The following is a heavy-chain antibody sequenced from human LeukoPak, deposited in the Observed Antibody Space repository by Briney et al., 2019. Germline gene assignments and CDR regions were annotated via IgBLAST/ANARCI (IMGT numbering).Heavy chain of an antibody. CDR1: GGSISSSSYY. D-gene: IGHD3-9*01. CDR2: IYYSGST. J-gene: IGHJ5*02. Sequence: SETLSLTCTVSGGSISSSSYYWGWIRQPPGKGLEWIGSIYYSGSTYYNPSLKSRVTISVDTSKNQFSLKLSSVTAADTAVYYCARGMFDWLLCWLDPWGQGTLVTVSS. V-gene: IGHV4-39*07. CDR3: ARGMFDWLLCWLDP.